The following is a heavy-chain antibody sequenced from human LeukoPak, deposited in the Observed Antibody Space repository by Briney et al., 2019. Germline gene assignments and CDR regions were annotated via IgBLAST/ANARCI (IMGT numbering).Heavy chain of an antibody. CDR1: GGSLSSYY. Sequence: SETLSLTCTVSGGSLSSYYWGWIRQPPGKGLEWIGSIYYSGNTYYNPSLKSRVSISVDTSKNQFSLKLSSVTAADTAVYYCARLRDYYYNYMDVWGKGTTVTIPS. V-gene: IGHV4-39*07. CDR3: ARLRDYYYNYMDV. CDR2: IYYSGNT. J-gene: IGHJ6*03.